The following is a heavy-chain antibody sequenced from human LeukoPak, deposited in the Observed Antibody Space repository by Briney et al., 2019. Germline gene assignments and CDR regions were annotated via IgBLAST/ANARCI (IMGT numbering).Heavy chain of an antibody. Sequence: GGSLRLSCVGSGFIFRNYPMYWGRRAPGKGLEGWTVISYDGNTQYYPDSVKGRFTLSRDNSKNTVYLTVSSVRTEDTALYYCASSRITIIGDYMDFWGRGTAVTVSS. V-gene: IGHV3-30*04. CDR2: ISYDGNTQ. CDR1: GFIFRNYP. J-gene: IGHJ6*03. D-gene: IGHD3-10*01. CDR3: ASSRITIIGDYMDF.